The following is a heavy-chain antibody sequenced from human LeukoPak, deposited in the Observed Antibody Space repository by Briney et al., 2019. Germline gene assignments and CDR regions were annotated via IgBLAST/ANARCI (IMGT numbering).Heavy chain of an antibody. V-gene: IGHV4-4*07. CDR1: GGSISSYY. D-gene: IGHD2-15*01. J-gene: IGHJ5*02. Sequence: SETLSLTCTVSGGSISSYYWSWIRQPAGKGLEWIGRIYTSGSTNYNPSLKSRVTMSVDTSKNQFSLKLSSVTAADTAVYYCARSGPKGPDWDIPNWFDPWGQGTLVTVSS. CDR3: ARSGPKGPDWDIPNWFDP. CDR2: IYTSGST.